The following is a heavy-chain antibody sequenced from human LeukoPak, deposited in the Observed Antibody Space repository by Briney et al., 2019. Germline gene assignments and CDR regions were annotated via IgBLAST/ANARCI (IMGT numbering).Heavy chain of an antibody. CDR3: AKGYGSGSYSPIDY. D-gene: IGHD3-10*01. Sequence: PGGSLRLSCAASGFTFSSYGMHWVRQAPGKGLEWVAFIRYDGSNKYYADSVKGRFTISRDNSKNTLYLQMNSLRAEDTAVYYCAKGYGSGSYSPIDYWGQGTLVTVSS. J-gene: IGHJ4*02. CDR1: GFTFSSYG. V-gene: IGHV3-30*02. CDR2: IRYDGSNK.